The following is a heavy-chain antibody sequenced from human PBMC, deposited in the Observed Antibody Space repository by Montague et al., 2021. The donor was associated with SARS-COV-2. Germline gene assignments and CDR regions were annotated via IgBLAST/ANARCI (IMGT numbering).Heavy chain of an antibody. CDR1: GGSFSGYY. CDR2: TNDSGRT. CDR3: ARGYCSGSGCYYYYGMDV. D-gene: IGHD2-15*01. J-gene: IGHJ6*02. Sequence: ETLSLTCAVYGGSFSGYYWSWIRQPPGRGLEWIGETNDSGRTNYNPSLKGRVTMSVDTSKNQFSLRLSSVTAAETAVYYRARGYCSGSGCYYYYGMDVWGQGTTVTVSS. V-gene: IGHV4-34*01.